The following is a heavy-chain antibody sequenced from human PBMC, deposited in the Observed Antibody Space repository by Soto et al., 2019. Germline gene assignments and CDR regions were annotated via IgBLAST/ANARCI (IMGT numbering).Heavy chain of an antibody. CDR3: ARHGRDRAPLVYYFDS. Sequence: ASETLSLTCTVSGGSISSYYWSWIRQPPGKGLEWIGYIYYSGSTNYNPSLKSRVTISVDTSKNQFSLKLTSVTAADTAVYYCARHGRDRAPLVYYFDSWGKGPLVTVSS. D-gene: IGHD1-26*01. CDR1: GGSISSYY. J-gene: IGHJ4*02. V-gene: IGHV4-59*01. CDR2: IYYSGST.